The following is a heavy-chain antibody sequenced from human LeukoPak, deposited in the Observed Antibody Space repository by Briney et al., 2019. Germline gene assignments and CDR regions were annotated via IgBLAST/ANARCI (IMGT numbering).Heavy chain of an antibody. J-gene: IGHJ4*02. CDR2: ISGSGGRT. V-gene: IGHV3-23*01. D-gene: IGHD1-26*01. CDR3: ARDKYVGATTGFDY. CDR1: GFTFSSYS. Sequence: QAGGSLRLSCAASGFTFSSYSMNWVRQAPGKGLEWVSGISGSGGRTFYADSVKGRFTISRDNSKNSLYLQMNSLRAEDTALYHCARDKYVGATTGFDYWGQGTLVTVSS.